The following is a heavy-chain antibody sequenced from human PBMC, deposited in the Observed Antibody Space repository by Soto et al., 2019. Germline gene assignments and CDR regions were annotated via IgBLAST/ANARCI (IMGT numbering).Heavy chain of an antibody. CDR3: ATSSPVAVAGV. V-gene: IGHV3-21*01. Sequence: EVKLVESGGGLVKPGGSLRLSCGASGFTFSNYTMNWVRQAPGKGLEWVSSISGSGAYIYYADSMKGRFTISRDNAQNSLYLKMNSLRAEDTAMYYCATSSPVAVAGVWGQGTLVTVSS. D-gene: IGHD6-19*01. CDR1: GFTFSNYT. CDR2: ISGSGAYI. J-gene: IGHJ4*02.